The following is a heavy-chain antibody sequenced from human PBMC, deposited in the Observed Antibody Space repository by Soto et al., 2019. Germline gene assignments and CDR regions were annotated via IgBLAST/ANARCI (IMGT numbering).Heavy chain of an antibody. V-gene: IGHV3-33*01. CDR1: GFSFRVYA. CDR3: ARGNYYDRRVSAFDV. CDR2: IRDEGTIK. D-gene: IGHD3-22*01. J-gene: IGHJ3*01. Sequence: GGSLKLSCAASGFSFRVYALPWVRQAPGKGLEWVAVIRDEGTIKHYGESVKGRFTISSDSSKNTLYLEMNSLRAEDTAVYYCARGNYYDRRVSAFDVWGQGAMVPVS.